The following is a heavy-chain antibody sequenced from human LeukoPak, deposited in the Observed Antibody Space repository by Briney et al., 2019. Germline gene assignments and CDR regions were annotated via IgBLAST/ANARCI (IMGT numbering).Heavy chain of an antibody. Sequence: GGSLRLSCAASGFTFSDYYMSWIRQAPGKGLEWVSYIRSSGSTIYYADSVKGQFTISRDNAKNSLYLQMNSLRAEDTAVYYCARDPGWIQLYSFDYWGQGTLVTVSS. J-gene: IGHJ4*02. CDR2: IRSSGSTI. V-gene: IGHV3-11*04. CDR1: GFTFSDYY. CDR3: ARDPGWIQLYSFDY. D-gene: IGHD5-18*01.